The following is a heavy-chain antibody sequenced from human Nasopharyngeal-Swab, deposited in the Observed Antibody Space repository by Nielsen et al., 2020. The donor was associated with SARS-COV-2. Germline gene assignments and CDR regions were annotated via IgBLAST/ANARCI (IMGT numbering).Heavy chain of an antibody. J-gene: IGHJ6*02. V-gene: IGHV3-30-3*01. CDR2: ISYDGSKK. D-gene: IGHD6-13*01. Sequence: GGSLRLSCAASGFTFSSYAMHWVRQAPGKGLEWVAVISYDGSKKYYADSVKGRFTISRDNSKNTLYLQMNSLRAEDTAVYYCARVQGSSWYTYYYYYGMDVWGQGTTVTVSS. CDR1: GFTFSSYA. CDR3: ARVQGSSWYTYYYYYGMDV.